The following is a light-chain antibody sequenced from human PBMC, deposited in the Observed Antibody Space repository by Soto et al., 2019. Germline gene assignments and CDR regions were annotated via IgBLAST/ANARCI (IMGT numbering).Light chain of an antibody. CDR1: QSFNRY. CDR3: EQHNCWPIT. CDR2: DAS. Sequence: EIVLTQSPATLSLSPGERATLSCRASQSFNRYLAWYQQKPGQAPRLLIYDASNRATGIPARFSGSGSVTDFTLTITSLEPKDFAVYYYEQHNCWPITFSQGTRLEIK. J-gene: IGKJ5*01. V-gene: IGKV3-11*01.